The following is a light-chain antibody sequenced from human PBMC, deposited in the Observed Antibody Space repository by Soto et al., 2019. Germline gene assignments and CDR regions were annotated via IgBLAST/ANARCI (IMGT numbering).Light chain of an antibody. V-gene: IGLV1-47*01. CDR3: AAWDDSLSAWV. Sequence: QSALTQPPSASGSPGQSVTISCTGTTSDIGAYNYVSRYQQRPGTAPKLIIFKNNQRPSGVPDRFSGSNSGSSASLAISGLRSEDEADYFCAAWDDSLSAWVFGGGTQLTVL. J-gene: IGLJ7*01. CDR1: TSDIGAYNY. CDR2: KNN.